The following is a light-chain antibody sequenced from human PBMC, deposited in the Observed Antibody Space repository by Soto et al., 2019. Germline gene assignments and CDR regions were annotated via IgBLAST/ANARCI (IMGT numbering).Light chain of an antibody. J-gene: IGKJ2*01. Sequence: EIVVTQFPAILSLSPGERATLSCRTSQSVDINLAWFQQRPGQAPRLLIYGASTRATGIPARFGGSGSGTDFTLIISSLQSEDFAVYYCQQYHYWYTFGQGTELEIK. CDR2: GAS. V-gene: IGKV3-15*01. CDR3: QQYHYWYT. CDR1: QSVDIN.